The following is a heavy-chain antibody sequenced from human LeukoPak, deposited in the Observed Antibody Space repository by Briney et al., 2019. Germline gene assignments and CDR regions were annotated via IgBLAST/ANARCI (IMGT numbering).Heavy chain of an antibody. CDR1: GGSFSGYY. CDR3: GARSCTSCQPGGVDY. J-gene: IGHJ4*02. Sequence: SETLSLTCAVYGGSFSGYYWSWIRQPPRKGLEWIGEINHSGSTNYNPSLKSRVTISVDTSKNQFSLKLSSVTAADTAVYYCGARSCTSCQPGGVDYWGQGTLVTVSS. D-gene: IGHD2-2*01. V-gene: IGHV4-34*01. CDR2: INHSGST.